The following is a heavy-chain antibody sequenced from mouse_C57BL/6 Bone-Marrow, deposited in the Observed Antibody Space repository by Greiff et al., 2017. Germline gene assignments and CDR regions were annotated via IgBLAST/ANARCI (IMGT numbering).Heavy chain of an antibody. CDR2: IYPRSGNT. CDR3: ARGGEVYYGNVLFAY. D-gene: IGHD2-1*01. J-gene: IGHJ3*01. CDR1: GYTFTSYG. V-gene: IGHV1-81*01. Sequence: QVQLQQSGAELARPGASVKLSCKASGYTFTSYGISWVKQRTGQGLEWIGEIYPRSGNTYYNEKFKGKATLTADKSSSTAYMELRSLTSEDSAVYFCARGGEVYYGNVLFAYWGQGTLVTVSA.